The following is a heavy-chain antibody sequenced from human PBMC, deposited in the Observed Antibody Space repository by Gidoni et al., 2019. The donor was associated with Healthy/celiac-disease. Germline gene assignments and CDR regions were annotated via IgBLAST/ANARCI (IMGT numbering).Heavy chain of an antibody. CDR1: GGSISSYY. D-gene: IGHD2-2*01. J-gene: IGHJ3*02. V-gene: IGHV4-4*07. Sequence: QVQLQESGPGLVKPSETLSLTCTVSGGSISSYYWSWIRQPAGKGLEWIGRIYTSGSTNYNPSLKSRVTMSVDTSKNQFSLKLSSGTAADTAVYYCARDGGGYCSSTSCYPDAFDIWGQGTMVTVSS. CDR2: IYTSGST. CDR3: ARDGGGYCSSTSCYPDAFDI.